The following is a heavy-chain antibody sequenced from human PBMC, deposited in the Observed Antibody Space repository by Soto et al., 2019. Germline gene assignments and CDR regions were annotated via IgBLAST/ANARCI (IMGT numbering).Heavy chain of an antibody. CDR1: GGSISSGGYY. CDR3: ARSLGYFDRGYYCYYMDV. Sequence: QVQLQESGPGLVKPSQTLSLTCTVSGGSISSGGYYWSWIRKHPGKGLEWIGYTYYSGSTYYNPSLKSRVTISVDTSKNQFSLKMSSVTAADTAVYYCARSLGYFDRGYYCYYMDVWGKGTTVTVSS. V-gene: IGHV4-31*03. J-gene: IGHJ6*03. D-gene: IGHD3-9*01. CDR2: TYYSGST.